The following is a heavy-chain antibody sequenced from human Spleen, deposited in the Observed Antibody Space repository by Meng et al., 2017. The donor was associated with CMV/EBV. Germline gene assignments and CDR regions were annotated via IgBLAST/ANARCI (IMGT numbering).Heavy chain of an antibody. J-gene: IGHJ5*02. D-gene: IGHD2-2*03. CDR1: GYIFTDYL. Sequence: GESLKISCKGSGYIFTDYLIGWVRQMPGKGLDWMGLIYPGDSDTRYSPSFQGPVSISADKSISSAYLQWSSLKASDTAMYYCARFTGYCSTLRFYNWFDPWCQGTLVTVSS. CDR2: IYPGDSDT. V-gene: IGHV5-51*01. CDR3: ARFTGYCSTLRFYNWFDP.